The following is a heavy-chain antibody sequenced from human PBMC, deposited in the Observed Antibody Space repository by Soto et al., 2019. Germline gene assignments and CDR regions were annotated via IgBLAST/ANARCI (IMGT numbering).Heavy chain of an antibody. CDR2: ISAYNGNT. CDR3: ARDEGRAITIFGVVIPYYFDY. CDR1: GYTFTSYG. V-gene: IGHV1-18*01. J-gene: IGHJ4*02. Sequence: ASVKVSCKASGYTFTSYGISWVRQAPGQGLEWMGWISAYNGNTNYAQKLQGRVTMTTDTSTSTAYMELRSLRSDDTAVYYCARDEGRAITIFGVVIPYYFDYWGQGTLVTVSS. D-gene: IGHD3-3*01.